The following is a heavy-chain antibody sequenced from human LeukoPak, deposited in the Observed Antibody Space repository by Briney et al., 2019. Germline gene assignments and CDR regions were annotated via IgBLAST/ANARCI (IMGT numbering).Heavy chain of an antibody. J-gene: IGHJ5*02. Sequence: PGGSLRLSCAASGFTFTTYGMHWVRQAPGKGLEWVSSISSSSSYIYYADSVKGRFTISRDNAKNSLYLQMNSLRAEDTAVYYCAREGGYCSSTSCYIPDENWFDPWGQGTLVTVSS. V-gene: IGHV3-21*01. CDR1: GFTFTTYG. CDR2: ISSSSSYI. CDR3: AREGGYCSSTSCYIPDENWFDP. D-gene: IGHD2-2*02.